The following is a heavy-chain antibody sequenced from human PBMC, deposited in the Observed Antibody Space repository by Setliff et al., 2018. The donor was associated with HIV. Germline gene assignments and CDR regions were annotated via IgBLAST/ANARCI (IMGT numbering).Heavy chain of an antibody. CDR3: ARLSGDYYYFDY. D-gene: IGHD2-21*02. V-gene: IGHV4-4*09. CDR1: GGSISSYY. J-gene: IGHJ4*02. Sequence: SETLSLTCTVSGGSISSYYWSWIRQPPGKGLEWIGYIYTSGSTNYNPSLKSRVTISVDTSKNQSSLKLSSVTAADTAVYYCARLSGDYYYFDYWGQGTLVTVSS. CDR2: IYTSGST.